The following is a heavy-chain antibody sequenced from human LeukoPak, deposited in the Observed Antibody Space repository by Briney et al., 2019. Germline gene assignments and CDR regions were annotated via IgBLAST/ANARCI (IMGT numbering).Heavy chain of an antibody. J-gene: IGHJ6*02. Sequence: ASVKVSCKASGYTFTGYYMHWVRQAPGQGLEWMGWINPNSGGTNYAQKFQGRGTMTRATSMSTGYMERSSLRSEGTALYYRARRNAEGGGSYYYGMDVWGQGTTVTVSS. CDR3: ARRNAEGGGSYYYGMDV. D-gene: IGHD3-16*01. V-gene: IGHV1-2*02. CDR1: GYTFTGYY. CDR2: INPNSGGT.